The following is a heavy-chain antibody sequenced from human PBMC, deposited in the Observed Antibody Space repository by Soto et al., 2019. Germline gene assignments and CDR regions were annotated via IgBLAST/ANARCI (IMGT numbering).Heavy chain of an antibody. V-gene: IGHV3-30*18. J-gene: IGHJ6*02. CDR3: AKETLRYYALDV. CDR1: GLTFRNYG. Sequence: HPGGSLRLSCPASGLTFRNYGMHWVRQAPGKGLEWVAVISSDGRKTYYADSVRGRFTISRDNSKNTVYLQVNSLRAEDTAVYYCAKETLRYYALDVWGQGTTVTGSS. CDR2: ISSDGRKT.